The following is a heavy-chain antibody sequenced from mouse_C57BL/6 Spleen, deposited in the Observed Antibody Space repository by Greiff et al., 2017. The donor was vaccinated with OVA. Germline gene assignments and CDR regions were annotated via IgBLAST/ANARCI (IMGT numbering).Heavy chain of an antibody. CDR3: ARHETAQATGWFAY. D-gene: IGHD3-2*02. J-gene: IGHJ3*01. CDR1: GFTFSSYT. V-gene: IGHV5-9*01. CDR2: ISGGGGNT. Sequence: EVKLVESGGGLVKPGGSLKLSCAASGFTFSSYTMSWVRQTPEKRLEWVATISGGGGNTYYPDSVKGRFTISRDNAKNTLYLQMSSLRSEDTALYYCARHETAQATGWFAYWGQGTLVTVSA.